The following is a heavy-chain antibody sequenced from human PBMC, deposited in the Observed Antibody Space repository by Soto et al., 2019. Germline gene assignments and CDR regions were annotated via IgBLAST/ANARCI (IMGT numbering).Heavy chain of an antibody. CDR1: GGSMRNYF. D-gene: IGHD2-21*01. CDR2: IHYSGTT. J-gene: IGHJ4*03. CDR3: AAGEASRRNFAPYYLDC. V-gene: IGHV4-59*01. Sequence: SETLSLTCTVSGGSMRNYFWTWIRQPPGKGREWFGYIHYSGTTSFFPSYNPSLRSRVTITEDTSKNQFSHRLLSVTTADTAVYCCAAGEASRRNFAPYYLDCWGHGTLVTVYS.